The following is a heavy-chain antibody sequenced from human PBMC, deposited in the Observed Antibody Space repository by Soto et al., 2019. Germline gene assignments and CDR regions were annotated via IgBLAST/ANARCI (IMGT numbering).Heavy chain of an antibody. V-gene: IGHV3-30*18. CDR2: ISYDGSNK. Sequence: QVQLVESGGGVVQPGRSLRLSCAASGLTFSSYDMHWVRQTPGKGLEWVAVISYDGSNKYYVDSVKGRFTISRDNSKNTLYLQMNSLRAEDTAVYYCAKAPDLYSSSWQDSFDIWGQGTMVTVSS. D-gene: IGHD6-13*01. J-gene: IGHJ3*02. CDR1: GLTFSSYD. CDR3: AKAPDLYSSSWQDSFDI.